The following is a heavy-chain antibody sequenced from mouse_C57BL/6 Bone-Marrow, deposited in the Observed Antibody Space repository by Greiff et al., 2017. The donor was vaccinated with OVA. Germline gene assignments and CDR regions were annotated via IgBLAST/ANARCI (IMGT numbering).Heavy chain of an antibody. Sequence: QVQLKESGPGILQSSQTLSLTCSFSGFSLSTSGMGVSWIRQPSGKGLEWLAHIYWDDDKRYNPSLKSRLTISKDTSRNQVFLKITSVDTADTATYYCARRHYYGSSYYAMDYWGQGTSVTVSS. CDR3: ARRHYYGSSYYAMDY. J-gene: IGHJ4*01. CDR1: GFSLSTSGMG. V-gene: IGHV8-12*01. D-gene: IGHD1-1*01. CDR2: IYWDDDK.